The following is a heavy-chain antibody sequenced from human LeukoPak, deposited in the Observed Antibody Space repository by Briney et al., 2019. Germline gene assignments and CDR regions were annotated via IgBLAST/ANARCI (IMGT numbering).Heavy chain of an antibody. CDR3: ATFTAFDI. V-gene: IGHV3-21*01. CDR2: ISSSSSYI. Sequence: TGGSLRLSCAASGFTFSSYEMNWVRQAPGKGLEWVSSISSSSSYIYYADSVKGRFTISRDNAKNSLYLQMNSLRAEDTAVYYCATFTAFDIWGQGTMATVSS. J-gene: IGHJ3*02. CDR1: GFTFSSYE.